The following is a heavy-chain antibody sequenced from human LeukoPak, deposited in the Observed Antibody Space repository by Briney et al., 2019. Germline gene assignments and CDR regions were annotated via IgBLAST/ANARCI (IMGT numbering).Heavy chain of an antibody. CDR1: GFTFSNAW. Sequence: GGSLRLSCAASGFTFSNAWMSWVRQAPGKGLEWVGRIKSKTDGGTTDYAAPVKGRFTISRDDPKNTLYLQMNSLKTEDTAVYYCTTDSPYGDYVVDSYYFDYWGQGTLVTVSS. CDR3: TTDSPYGDYVVDSYYFDY. CDR2: IKSKTDGGTT. J-gene: IGHJ4*02. D-gene: IGHD4-17*01. V-gene: IGHV3-15*01.